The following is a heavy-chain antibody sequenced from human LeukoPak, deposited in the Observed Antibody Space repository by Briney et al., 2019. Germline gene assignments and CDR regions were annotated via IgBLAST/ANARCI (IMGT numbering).Heavy chain of an antibody. CDR3: ARVVEDSSGYFRLDAFDI. CDR2: ISYDGSNK. D-gene: IGHD3-22*01. J-gene: IGHJ3*02. CDR1: GFTFSSYA. Sequence: PGGSLRLSCAASGFTFSSYAMHWVRQAPGKGLEWVAVISYDGSNKYYADSVKGRFTISRDNSKNTLYLQMNSLRAEDTAVYYCARVVEDSSGYFRLDAFDIWGQGTMVTVSS. V-gene: IGHV3-30*04.